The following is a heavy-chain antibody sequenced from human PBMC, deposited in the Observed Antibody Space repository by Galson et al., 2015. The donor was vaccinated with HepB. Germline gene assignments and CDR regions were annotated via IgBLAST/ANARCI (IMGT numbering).Heavy chain of an antibody. CDR1: GGSFSGYY. D-gene: IGHD1-26*01. Sequence: SETLSLTCAVYGGSFSGYYWSWIRQPPGKGLEWIGEINHSGSTNYNPSLKSRVTISVDTSKNQFSLKLSSVTAADTAVYYCARLGVGGSRSRDAFDIWGQGTMVTVSS. V-gene: IGHV4-34*01. CDR2: INHSGST. CDR3: ARLGVGGSRSRDAFDI. J-gene: IGHJ3*02.